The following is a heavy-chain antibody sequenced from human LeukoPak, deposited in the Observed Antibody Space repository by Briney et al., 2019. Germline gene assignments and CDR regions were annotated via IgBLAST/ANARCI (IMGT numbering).Heavy chain of an antibody. V-gene: IGHV3-30-3*01. D-gene: IGHD3-22*01. CDR3: ASPLEDSSGHSAFDP. CDR2: ISYDGSNK. CDR1: GFTFSSYA. J-gene: IGHJ5*02. Sequence: QAGGSLRLSCAASGFTFSSYAMHWVRQAPGKGLEWVAVISYDGSNKYYADSVKGRFTISRDNSKNTLYLQMNSLRAGDTAVYYCASPLEDSSGHSAFDPWGQGTPVTVSS.